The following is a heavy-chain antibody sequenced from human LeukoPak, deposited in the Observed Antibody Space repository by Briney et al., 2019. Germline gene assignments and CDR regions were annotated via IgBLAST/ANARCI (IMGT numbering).Heavy chain of an antibody. J-gene: IGHJ4*02. D-gene: IGHD2-2*01. Sequence: ASVKVSCKVSGYTLTELSMHWVRQAPGKGLEWMGSFDPEDGETIYAQKFQGRVTMTEDTSTDTAYMELSSLRSEDTAVYYCATEEYCSSTSCYPRWGQGTLVTVSS. CDR1: GYTLTELS. V-gene: IGHV1-24*01. CDR3: ATEEYCSSTSCYPR. CDR2: FDPEDGET.